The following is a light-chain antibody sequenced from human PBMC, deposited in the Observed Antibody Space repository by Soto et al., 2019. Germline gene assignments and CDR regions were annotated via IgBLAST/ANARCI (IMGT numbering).Light chain of an antibody. CDR3: AAWDDSLNAWL. CDR2: NNN. CDR1: SSNIGSNT. V-gene: IGLV1-44*01. J-gene: IGLJ3*02. Sequence: QSVLTQPPSASGTPGQRVTISCSGSSSNIGSNTVNWYQQLPGTAPKLLIYNNNQWPSGVPDRFSGSKSGTSASLAISGLQSEDEADYYCAAWDDSLNAWLFGGGTKVTVL.